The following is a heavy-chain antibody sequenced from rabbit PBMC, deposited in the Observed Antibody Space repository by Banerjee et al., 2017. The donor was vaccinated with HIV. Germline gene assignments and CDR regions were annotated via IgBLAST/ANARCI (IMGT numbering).Heavy chain of an antibody. J-gene: IGHJ6*01. Sequence: QEQLEESGGDLVKPEGSLTLTCTASGFSFSNKYVMCWVRQAPGKGLEWIACIGAGSSGTTYYASWAKGRFTISKTSSTTVTLQMTSLTAADTATYFCARDLAAIIGWNFGLWGPGTLVTVS. CDR1: GFSFSNKYV. V-gene: IGHV1S45*01. D-gene: IGHD1-1*01. CDR2: IGAGSSGTT. CDR3: ARDLAAIIGWNFGL.